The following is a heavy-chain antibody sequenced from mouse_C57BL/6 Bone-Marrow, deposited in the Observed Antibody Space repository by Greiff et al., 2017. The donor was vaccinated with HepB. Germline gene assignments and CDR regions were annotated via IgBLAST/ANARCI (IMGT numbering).Heavy chain of an antibody. V-gene: IGHV1-61*01. CDR2: IYPSDSET. D-gene: IGHD1-1*01. CDR1: GYTFTSYW. J-gene: IGHJ4*01. Sequence: QVQLKQPGAELVRPGSSVKLSCKASGYTFTSYWMDWVKQRPGQGLEWIGNIYPSDSETHYNQKFKDKATLTVDKSSSTAYIQLSSLTSEDSAVYYCARKGIRNAMDYWGQGTSVTVSS. CDR3: ARKGIRNAMDY.